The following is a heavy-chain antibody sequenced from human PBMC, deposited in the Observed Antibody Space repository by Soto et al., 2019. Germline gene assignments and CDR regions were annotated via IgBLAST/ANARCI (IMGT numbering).Heavy chain of an antibody. CDR2: IYYSGST. D-gene: IGHD2-15*01. Sequence: PSETLSLTCTVSGDSVSSGSSYWGWIRQPPGKALEWIGCIYYSGSTNYNPSLKSRVTISVDTSKNQFSLKLSSVTAADTAVYYCVRQQSADCSGGTCYHASDFWGQGTMVTVS. CDR3: VRQQSADCSGGTCYHASDF. J-gene: IGHJ3*01. V-gene: IGHV4-61*01. CDR1: GDSVSSGSSY.